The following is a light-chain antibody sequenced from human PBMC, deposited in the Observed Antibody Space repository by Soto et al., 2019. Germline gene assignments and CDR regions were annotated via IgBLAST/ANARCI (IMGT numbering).Light chain of an antibody. J-gene: IGKJ2*01. Sequence: EIVLTQSPATLSLSPGERATLSCRASQSVSSYLAWYQQKPGQAPRLPIYDASNRATGIPARFSGSGSGTDFTLTISSLEPEDLAVYYCQQRSNWPYTFGQGTKLEIK. CDR2: DAS. CDR1: QSVSSY. CDR3: QQRSNWPYT. V-gene: IGKV3-11*01.